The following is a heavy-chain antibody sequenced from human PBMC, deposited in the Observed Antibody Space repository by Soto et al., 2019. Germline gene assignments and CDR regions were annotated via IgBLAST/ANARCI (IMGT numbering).Heavy chain of an antibody. V-gene: IGHV1-69*08. D-gene: IGHD3-22*01. Sequence: QVQLVQSGAEVKKPGSSVKVSCKASGGTFSSYTISWVRQAPGQGLEWMGRIIPILGIANYAQKFQGRVTITADKSTSTAYMELSSLRSDDTAVYYCARDIGTNYYDSSGYSDYWGQGTLVTVSS. J-gene: IGHJ4*02. CDR1: GGTFSSYT. CDR3: ARDIGTNYYDSSGYSDY. CDR2: IIPILGIA.